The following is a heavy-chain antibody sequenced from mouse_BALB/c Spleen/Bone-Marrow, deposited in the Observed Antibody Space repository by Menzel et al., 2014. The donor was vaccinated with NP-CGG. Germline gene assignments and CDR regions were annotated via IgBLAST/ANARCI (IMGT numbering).Heavy chain of an antibody. CDR3: ARNGYYVYYYAMDY. Sequence: EVKLVESGAELVKPGASVKLSCTASGFTIKDTYMHWVKQRPEQGLEWIGRIDPANGNTKYDPKFQGKATITADTSSNTAYLQLSSLTSKDTAVYYCARNGYYVYYYAMDYWGQGTSVTVSS. J-gene: IGHJ4*01. D-gene: IGHD2-3*01. CDR1: GFTIKDTY. V-gene: IGHV14-3*02. CDR2: IDPANGNT.